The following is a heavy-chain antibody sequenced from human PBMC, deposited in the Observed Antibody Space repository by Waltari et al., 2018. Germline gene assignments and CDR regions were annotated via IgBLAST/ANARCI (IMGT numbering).Heavy chain of an antibody. V-gene: IGHV1-69*11. D-gene: IGHD3-22*01. CDR2: IHPGLGSP. Sequence: QVNLEQSGAEVKKVGSSVKVSCKASRDIFTTSAINWIRQAPGQRLEGKGGIHPGLGSPNQGLKFLGRVKIGADEFTSTVYMELTGLSFEDTAVYYCARCDDTSGFRCDSWGQGTLVTVSS. CDR1: RDIFTTSA. J-gene: IGHJ4*02. CDR3: ARCDDTSGFRCDS.